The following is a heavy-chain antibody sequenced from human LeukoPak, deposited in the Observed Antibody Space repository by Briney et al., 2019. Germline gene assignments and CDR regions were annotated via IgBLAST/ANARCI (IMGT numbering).Heavy chain of an antibody. J-gene: IGHJ4*02. CDR1: GGTFSSYA. CDR2: MNPNSGNT. V-gene: IGHV1-8*02. Sequence: GASVKVSCKASGGTFSSYAISWVRQATGQGLEWMGWMNPNSGNTGYAQKFQGRVTMTRNTSISTAYMELSSLRSEDTAVYYCARGLRITIFGVVNPYGYWGQGTLVTVSS. D-gene: IGHD3-3*01. CDR3: ARGLRITIFGVVNPYGY.